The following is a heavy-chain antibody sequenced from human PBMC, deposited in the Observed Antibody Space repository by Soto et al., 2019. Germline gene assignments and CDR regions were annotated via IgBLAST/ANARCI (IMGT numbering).Heavy chain of an antibody. V-gene: IGHV1-69*13. Sequence: ASVKVSCKASGGTFSSYAISWVRQAPGQGLEWMGGIIPILGTANYAQKFQGRVTITADESTSTAYMELSSLRSEDTAVYYCATPGPYDSSGYYHNWGQGTLVTVSS. CDR3: ATPGPYDSSGYYHN. J-gene: IGHJ4*02. CDR2: IIPILGTA. CDR1: GGTFSSYA. D-gene: IGHD3-22*01.